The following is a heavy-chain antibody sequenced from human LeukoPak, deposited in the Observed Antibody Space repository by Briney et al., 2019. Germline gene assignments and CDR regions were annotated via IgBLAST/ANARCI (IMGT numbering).Heavy chain of an antibody. J-gene: IGHJ3*02. Sequence: ASVKVSCKASGYTFTSYAMNWVRQAPGQGLEWMGWSNTNTGNPTYAQGCTGRFVFSLDTSVSTAYLQISSLKAEDTAVYYCARDRSASSWYQLSGYDAFDIWGQGTMVSVSS. D-gene: IGHD6-13*01. CDR1: GYTFTSYA. V-gene: IGHV7-4-1*02. CDR2: SNTNTGNP. CDR3: ARDRSASSWYQLSGYDAFDI.